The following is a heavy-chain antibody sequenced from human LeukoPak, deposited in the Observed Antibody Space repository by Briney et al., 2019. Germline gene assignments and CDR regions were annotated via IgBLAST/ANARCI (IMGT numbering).Heavy chain of an antibody. D-gene: IGHD3-10*01. CDR2: ISYDGANE. V-gene: IGHV3-30-3*01. CDR1: GFSLHYYA. Sequence: GGSLRLSCAASGFSLHYYAMHWVRQAPGKGLEWVAVISYDGANEYYADSVKGRLTISRDNSKNTLYMEMSSLRPEDTAVYYCARPIDNGSGSYYFPYWGQGTLVTVSS. J-gene: IGHJ4*02. CDR3: ARPIDNGSGSYYFPY.